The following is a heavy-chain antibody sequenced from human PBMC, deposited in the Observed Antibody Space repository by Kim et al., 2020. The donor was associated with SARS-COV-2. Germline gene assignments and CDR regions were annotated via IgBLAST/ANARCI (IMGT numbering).Heavy chain of an antibody. CDR3: ARHVYSSGWYYAFDI. Sequence: GGSLRLSCAASGFTVSSNYMSWVRLAPGKGLEWVSVIYSGGATYYADSVKGRFTISRDNSKNTLYLQMNSLRAEDTAVYYCARHVYSSGWYYAFDIWGQGTMVTVSS. D-gene: IGHD6-19*01. J-gene: IGHJ3*02. V-gene: IGHV3-53*01. CDR2: IYSGGAT. CDR1: GFTVSSNY.